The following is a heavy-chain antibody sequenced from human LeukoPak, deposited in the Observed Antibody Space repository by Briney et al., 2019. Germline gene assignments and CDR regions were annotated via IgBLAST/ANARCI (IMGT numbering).Heavy chain of an antibody. J-gene: IGHJ3*02. D-gene: IGHD3-9*01. V-gene: IGHV3-23*01. CDR3: AKDQRYFDWPTGRPDAFDI. Sequence: PGGSLRLSCAASGFTFSSYAMSWVRQAPGKGLEWVSAISGSGGSTYYADSVKGRFTISRDNSKNTLYLQMNSLRAEDTAVYYCAKDQRYFDWPTGRPDAFDIWGQGTMVTVSS. CDR2: ISGSGGST. CDR1: GFTFSSYA.